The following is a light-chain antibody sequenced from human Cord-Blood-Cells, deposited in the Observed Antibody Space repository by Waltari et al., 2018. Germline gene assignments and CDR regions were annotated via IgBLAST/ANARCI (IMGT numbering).Light chain of an antibody. V-gene: IGLV1-44*01. CDR2: SNN. CDR3: AAWDDSLNGYV. CDR1: SSTNGSNH. J-gene: IGLJ1*01. Sequence: QSVLTPPPSASGTPGQRVTISCSGNSSTNGSNHVNWYQQLPGTAPKLLIYSNNQRPSGVPDRFSGSKSGTSASLAISGLQSEDEADYYCAAWDDSLNGYVFGTGTKVTVL.